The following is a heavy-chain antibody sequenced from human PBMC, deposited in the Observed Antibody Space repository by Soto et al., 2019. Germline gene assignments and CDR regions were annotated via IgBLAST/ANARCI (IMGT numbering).Heavy chain of an antibody. V-gene: IGHV3-7*03. CDR1: GFTFSSYW. J-gene: IGHJ3*02. CDR2: IKQDGSEK. Sequence: SLSLSFAASGFTFSSYWMSWVRQAPGKGLEWVANIKQDGSEKYYVDSVKGRFTISRDNAKNSLYLQMNSLRAEDTAVYYCARDQVSTWGAFDIWGQGTMVTVSS. D-gene: IGHD7-27*01. CDR3: ARDQVSTWGAFDI.